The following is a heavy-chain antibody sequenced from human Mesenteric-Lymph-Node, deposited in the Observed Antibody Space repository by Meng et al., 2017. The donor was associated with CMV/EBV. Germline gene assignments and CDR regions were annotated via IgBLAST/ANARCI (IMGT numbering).Heavy chain of an antibody. CDR3: ARDRGIVVDNLPFDY. CDR2: IIPIIGRE. J-gene: IGHJ4*02. D-gene: IGHD2-21*01. CDR1: GGTFSSYA. Sequence: ASGGTFSSYAISWGRQAPGQGIEWMGRIIPIIGRENNAQKFQGRVTITADKSTSTAYMELSSLRSEDTAVYYCARDRGIVVDNLPFDYWGQGTLVTSPQ. V-gene: IGHV1-69*04.